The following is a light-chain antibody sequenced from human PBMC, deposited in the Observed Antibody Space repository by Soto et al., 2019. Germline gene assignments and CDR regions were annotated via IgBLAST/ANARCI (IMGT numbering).Light chain of an antibody. CDR3: IQHNSHPWT. J-gene: IGKJ1*01. CDR1: QGISNY. Sequence: DIQMPQSQSPMFASVGDRLTITSRASQGISNYLAWFQQKPGKVPKRLIYAASSLKSGVSSRFSGSGSGTEVTLTISSLQPEDFATYYCIQHNSHPWTFGQGTKVE. V-gene: IGKV1-17*03. CDR2: AAS.